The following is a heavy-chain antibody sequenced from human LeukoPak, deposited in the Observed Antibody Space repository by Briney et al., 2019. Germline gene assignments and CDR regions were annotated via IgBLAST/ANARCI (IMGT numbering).Heavy chain of an antibody. CDR1: GFTFSNAW. Sequence: GGSLRLSCAASGFTFSNAWMTWVRQTPGKGLECVGRIKSKTDGATTDYAAPVKGRFTISRDDSKNTLYLQMNSLKTEDTAVYCCTAFYYDGSGCYRGDYWGQGTLVTVSS. CDR3: TAFYYDGSGCYRGDY. V-gene: IGHV3-15*01. J-gene: IGHJ4*02. CDR2: IKSKTDGATT. D-gene: IGHD3-22*01.